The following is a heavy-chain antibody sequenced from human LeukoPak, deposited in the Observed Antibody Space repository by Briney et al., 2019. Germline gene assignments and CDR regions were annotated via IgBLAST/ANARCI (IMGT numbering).Heavy chain of an antibody. J-gene: IGHJ6*02. V-gene: IGHV1-46*01. CDR1: GYTFTGYY. CDR2: INPSGGST. CDR3: ARGDYDFWSGYFPYYYYGMDV. D-gene: IGHD3-3*01. Sequence: ASVKVSCKASGYTFTGYYMHWVRQAPGQGLEWMGIINPSGGSTSYAQKFQGRVTMTRDTSTSTVYMELSSLRSEDTAVYYCARGDYDFWSGYFPYYYYGMDVWGQGTTVTVSS.